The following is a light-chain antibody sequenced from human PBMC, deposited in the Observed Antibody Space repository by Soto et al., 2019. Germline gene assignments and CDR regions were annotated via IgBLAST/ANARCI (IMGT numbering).Light chain of an antibody. V-gene: IGLV2-14*01. J-gene: IGLJ1*01. Sequence: QSLLSQPASVSGSPGQSITISCTGTISDVGGYNYVSWYQQHPGKAPKLMIYEVSNRPSGVSNRFSGSKSGNTASLTISGLQAEDEADYYCSSYTSSNTLVVFGTGTKVTVL. CDR3: SSYTSSNTLVV. CDR1: ISDVGGYNY. CDR2: EVS.